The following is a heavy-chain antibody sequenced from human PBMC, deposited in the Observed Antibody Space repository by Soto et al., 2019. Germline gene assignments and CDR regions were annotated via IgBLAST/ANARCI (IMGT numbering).Heavy chain of an antibody. D-gene: IGHD4-17*01. V-gene: IGHV4-4*07. CDR2: IYTSGST. CDR1: GGSISSYY. CDR3: ARGGVTTVTGFRGRTGYWYFDL. J-gene: IGHJ2*01. Sequence: SEALSVTCTVSGGSISSYYWSWIRQPAGKGLEWIGRIYTSGSTNYNPSLKSRVTMSVDTSKNQFSLKLSSVTAADTAVYYCARGGVTTVTGFRGRTGYWYFDLWGRANLVTVSS.